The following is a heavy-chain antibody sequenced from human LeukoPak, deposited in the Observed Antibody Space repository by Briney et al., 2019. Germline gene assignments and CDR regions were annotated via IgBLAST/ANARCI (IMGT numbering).Heavy chain of an antibody. Sequence: PSETLSPTCTVSGGSISSYYWSWIRQPPGKGLEWIGYIYYSGSTNYNPSLKSRVTISVDTSKNQFSLKLSSVTAADTAVYYCARSARGPYYYDSSGYSFDYWGQGTLVTVSS. CDR2: IYYSGST. J-gene: IGHJ4*02. V-gene: IGHV4-59*01. CDR3: ARSARGPYYYDSSGYSFDY. CDR1: GGSISSYY. D-gene: IGHD3-22*01.